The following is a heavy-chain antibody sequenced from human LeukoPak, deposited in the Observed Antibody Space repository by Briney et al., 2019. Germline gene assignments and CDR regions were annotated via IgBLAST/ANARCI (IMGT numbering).Heavy chain of an antibody. CDR1: GGSISSYY. Sequence: SETLSLTCTVSGGSISSYYWSWIRQPPGKGLEWIGYIYYSGSTNCNPSLKSRVTISVDTSKNQFSLKLSSVTAADTAVYYCARHRYGDYAFDYWGQGTLVTVSS. J-gene: IGHJ4*02. CDR2: IYYSGST. D-gene: IGHD4-17*01. CDR3: ARHRYGDYAFDY. V-gene: IGHV4-59*08.